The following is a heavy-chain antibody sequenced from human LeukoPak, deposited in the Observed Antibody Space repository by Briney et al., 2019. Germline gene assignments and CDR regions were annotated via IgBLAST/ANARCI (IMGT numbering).Heavy chain of an antibody. V-gene: IGHV3-30*02. CDR1: GFTFSTSV. D-gene: IGHD2-2*01. J-gene: IGHJ4*02. Sequence: PGGSLRLSCAASGFTFSTSVMHWVRQAPGKGLGWLSFILVDGSEKYYADSVKARFSISRENAMKTLYLQMKIRIPEDMAVYDFAKKGLVPATAGDSDQATLVAAPS. CDR3: AKKGLVPATAGD. CDR2: ILVDGSEK.